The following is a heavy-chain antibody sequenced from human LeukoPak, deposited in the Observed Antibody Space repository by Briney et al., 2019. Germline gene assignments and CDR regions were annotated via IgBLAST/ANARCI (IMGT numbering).Heavy chain of an antibody. CDR2: IHYSGST. Sequence: SETLSLTCTVSGGSISSSSYYWGWIRQPPGKGLEWIGGIHYSGSTYYNSSLKSRVTISVISVDTSKNQFSLKLSSVTAADTAVYYCARATAYDFWSGSLGIDYWGQGTLVTVSS. CDR3: ARATAYDFWSGSLGIDY. D-gene: IGHD3-3*01. J-gene: IGHJ4*02. V-gene: IGHV4-39*01. CDR1: GGSISSSSYY.